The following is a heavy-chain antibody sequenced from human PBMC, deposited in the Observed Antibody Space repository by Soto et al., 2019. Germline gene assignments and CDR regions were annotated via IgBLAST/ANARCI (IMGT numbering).Heavy chain of an antibody. D-gene: IGHD3-3*01. J-gene: IGHJ6*02. CDR2: ISAYNGNT. Sequence: ASVKVSCKAFGYTFTSYGISWVRQAPGQGLEWMGWISAYNGNTNYAQKLQGRVTMTTDTSTSTAYMELRSLRSDDTAVYYCARREDDFPDYYGMDVWGQGTTVTVSS. V-gene: IGHV1-18*01. CDR1: GYTFTSYG. CDR3: ARREDDFPDYYGMDV.